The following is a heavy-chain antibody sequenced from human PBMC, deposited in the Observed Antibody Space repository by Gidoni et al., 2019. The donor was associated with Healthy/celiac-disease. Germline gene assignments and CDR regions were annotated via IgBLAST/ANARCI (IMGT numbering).Heavy chain of an antibody. J-gene: IGHJ4*02. CDR3: AKSAPNYDFWSGYPLDY. D-gene: IGHD3-3*01. Sequence: EVQLVESGGGLVQPGGYLRVSCAASGLTFSSYAMSWVRQAPGKGLEWVSAIRGSVGSTYYADSVKGRFTISRDNSKNTLYLQMNSLRAEDTAVYYCAKSAPNYDFWSGYPLDYWGQGTLVTVSS. V-gene: IGHV3-23*04. CDR1: GLTFSSYA. CDR2: IRGSVGST.